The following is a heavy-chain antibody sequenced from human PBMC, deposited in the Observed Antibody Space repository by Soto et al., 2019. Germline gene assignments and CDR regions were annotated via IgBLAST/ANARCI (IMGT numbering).Heavy chain of an antibody. CDR2: IYHSGST. Sequence: PSETLSLTCAVSGGSISSSNWWSWVRQPPGKGLEWIGEIYHSGSTNYNPSLKSRVTISVDKSKYQFSLKLSSVTAADTAVYYCARSASDVRTLRYYFDYWGQGTLVTVSS. CDR1: GGSISSSNW. V-gene: IGHV4-4*02. CDR3: ARSASDVRTLRYYFDY. D-gene: IGHD2-21*02. J-gene: IGHJ4*02.